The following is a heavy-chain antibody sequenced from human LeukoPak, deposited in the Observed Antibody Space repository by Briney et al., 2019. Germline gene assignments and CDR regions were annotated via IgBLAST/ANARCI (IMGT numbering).Heavy chain of an antibody. D-gene: IGHD3-9*01. J-gene: IGHJ3*02. V-gene: IGHV4-34*01. CDR3: ARVILTGYRSMNAFDI. CDR1: GGSFSGDY. Sequence: SETLSLTCAVYGGSFSGDYWSWIRQPPGKVLEWIGEINHRGSTNYNPSLKSRVTISGDTSKNQFSLKLSSVTAADTAVYYCARVILTGYRSMNAFDIWGQGTMVTVSS. CDR2: INHRGST.